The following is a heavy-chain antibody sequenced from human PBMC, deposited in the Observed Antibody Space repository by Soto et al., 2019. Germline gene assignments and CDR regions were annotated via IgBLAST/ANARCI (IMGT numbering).Heavy chain of an antibody. CDR3: ARGVINDAFDI. D-gene: IGHD3-10*01. J-gene: IGHJ3*02. CDR1: GYTFTSHG. CDR2: ISAYKGRT. Sequence: ASVKVSCKASGYTFTSHGITGVRQAPGQGLEWMGWISAYKGRTDYAQRVQGRVTMTTDTSTSTAYMELRSLRSDDTAVYYCARGVINDAFDIWGQGTMVTVSS. V-gene: IGHV1-18*01.